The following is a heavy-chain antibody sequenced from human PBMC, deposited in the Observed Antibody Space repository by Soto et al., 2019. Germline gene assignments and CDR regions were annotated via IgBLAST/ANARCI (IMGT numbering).Heavy chain of an antibody. CDR3: ARDSPPYYDLDY. Sequence: PGGSLRLSCAASGFTFSSYAMSWVRQAPGKGLEWVAVISYNGSNKYYADSVKGRFTISRDNSKNTLYLQMNSLRAEDTAVYYCARDSPPYYDLDYWGQGTLVTVSS. CDR1: GFTFSSYA. D-gene: IGHD3-16*01. V-gene: IGHV3-30*14. CDR2: ISYNGSNK. J-gene: IGHJ4*02.